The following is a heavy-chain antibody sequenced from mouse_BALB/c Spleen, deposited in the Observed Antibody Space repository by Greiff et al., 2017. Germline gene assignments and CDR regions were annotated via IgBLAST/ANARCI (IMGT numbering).Heavy chain of an antibody. V-gene: IGHV5-6-3*01. CDR3: GSGAWFAY. Sequence: EVKLMESGGGLVQPGGSLKLSCAASGFTFSSYGMSWVRQTPDKRLELVATINSNGGSTYYPDSVKGRFTISRDNAKNTLYLQMSSLKSEDTAMYYCGSGAWFAYWGQGTLVTVSA. CDR2: INSNGGST. CDR1: GFTFSSYG. J-gene: IGHJ3*01.